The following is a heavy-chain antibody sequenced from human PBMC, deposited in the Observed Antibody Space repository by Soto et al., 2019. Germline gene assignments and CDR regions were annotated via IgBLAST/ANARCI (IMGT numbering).Heavy chain of an antibody. V-gene: IGHV3-11*06. CDR3: ARVDGESRMDV. CDR1: GFTFSHYY. Sequence: QVQLVESGGGLVKPGGSLRLSCAASGFTFSHYYMSWIRQAPGKGLEWISYIVSGSTYTNYADSVKGRFTISRDNAKESLYLEMNSLRAEDTAVYYCARVDGESRMDVWGQGTTVSVSS. D-gene: IGHD2-21*01. CDR2: IVSGSTYT. J-gene: IGHJ6*02.